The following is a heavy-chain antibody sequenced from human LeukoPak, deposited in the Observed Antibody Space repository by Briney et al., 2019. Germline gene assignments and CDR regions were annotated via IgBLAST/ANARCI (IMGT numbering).Heavy chain of an antibody. V-gene: IGHV3-23*01. CDR2: ISVSGGST. J-gene: IGHJ6*03. Sequence: GGSLRLSCAASGFTFSSYGMSWVRQAPGKGLEWGSAISVSGGSTYYAESVKGRFTISRDNSKNTLVLQMNTRRGEDTAVYTCAKDSHYGSEIYYYYYTDVWGKGTTVTISS. D-gene: IGHD3-10*01. CDR1: GFTFSSYG. CDR3: AKDSHYGSEIYYYYYTDV.